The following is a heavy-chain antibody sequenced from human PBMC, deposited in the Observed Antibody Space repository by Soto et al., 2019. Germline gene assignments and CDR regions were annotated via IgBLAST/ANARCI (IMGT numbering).Heavy chain of an antibody. CDR1: GGTFSSYA. Sequence: GASVKLSCKASGGTFSSYAISWVRQAPGQGLEWMGGIIPIFGTANYAQKFQGRVTITADESTSTAYMELSSLRSEDTAVYYCATLGRESYYDSSEGYYFDYWGQGTLVTVSS. CDR3: ATLGRESYYDSSEGYYFDY. V-gene: IGHV1-69*13. CDR2: IIPIFGTA. D-gene: IGHD3-22*01. J-gene: IGHJ4*02.